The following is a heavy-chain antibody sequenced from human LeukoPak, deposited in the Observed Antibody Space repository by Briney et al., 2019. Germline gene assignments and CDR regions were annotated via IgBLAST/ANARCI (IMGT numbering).Heavy chain of an antibody. CDR3: ARERRPILEWLSDNWFDP. CDR1: GYTFTGYY. Sequence: ASVKVSCKASGYTFTGYYMHWVRQAPGQRLEWMGWINPNSGGTNYAQKFQGRVTTTRDTSISTAYMELSRLRSDDTAVYYCARERRPILEWLSDNWFDPWGQGTLVTVSS. CDR2: INPNSGGT. V-gene: IGHV1-2*02. D-gene: IGHD3-3*01. J-gene: IGHJ5*02.